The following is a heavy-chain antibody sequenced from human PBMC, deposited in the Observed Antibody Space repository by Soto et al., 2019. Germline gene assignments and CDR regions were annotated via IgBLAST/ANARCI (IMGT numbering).Heavy chain of an antibody. CDR1: GFTFSSYA. J-gene: IGHJ4*02. V-gene: IGHV3-30-3*01. D-gene: IGHD2-2*01. CDR2: ISYDGSSK. Sequence: PGGSLRLSCAASGFTFSSYAMHWVRQAPGKGLEWVAGISYDGSSKSYADSVKGRFTISRDNAKNTLYLQMNSLRAEDTAVYYCAKDQDIVVVPAAINYFDYWGQGTLVTVSS. CDR3: AKDQDIVVVPAAINYFDY.